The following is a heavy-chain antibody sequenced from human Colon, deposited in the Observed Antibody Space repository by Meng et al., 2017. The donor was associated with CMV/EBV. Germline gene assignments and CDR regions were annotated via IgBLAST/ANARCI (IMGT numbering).Heavy chain of an antibody. J-gene: IGHJ4*02. V-gene: IGHV3-21*01. D-gene: IGHD4/OR15-4a*01. CDR1: GFTFDSYS. CDR3: ARGADFDF. CDR2: ISSSTTYI. Sequence: GGSLRLSCAGSGFTFDSYSMNWVRQAPGKGLEWVSSISSSTTYIYYADSLKGRFTVSRDNAKNSLFLQMHGLRAEDTAVYYCARGADFDFWGQGTLVTVSS.